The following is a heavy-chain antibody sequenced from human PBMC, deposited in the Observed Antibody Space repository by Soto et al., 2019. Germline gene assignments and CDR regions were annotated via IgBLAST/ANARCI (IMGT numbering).Heavy chain of an antibody. CDR1: GGTFSNYP. J-gene: IGHJ4*02. CDR2: IFPLTDIP. Sequence: GASVKVSCKASGGTFSNYPINWVRQAPGQGLEWMGSIFPLTDIPDYAQNFQARLTISADKSTSTAYMELSSLTSDDTAMYFCARGPLVVLNYFESWGQGTLVTVSS. V-gene: IGHV1-69*04. CDR3: ARGPLVVLNYFES.